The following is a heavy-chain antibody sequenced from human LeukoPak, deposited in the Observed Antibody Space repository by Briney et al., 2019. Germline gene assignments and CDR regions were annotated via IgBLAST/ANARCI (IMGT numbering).Heavy chain of an antibody. Sequence: SETLSLTCAVYGGSFSGYYWSWIRQPPGKGLEWIGEINHRGSTNYNPSLKSRVTISVDTSKNQFSLKLSSVTAADTAVYYCARGRSGPNFQHWGQGTLVTVSS. J-gene: IGHJ1*01. CDR1: GGSFSGYY. V-gene: IGHV4-34*01. CDR3: ARGRSGPNFQH. D-gene: IGHD2-15*01. CDR2: INHRGST.